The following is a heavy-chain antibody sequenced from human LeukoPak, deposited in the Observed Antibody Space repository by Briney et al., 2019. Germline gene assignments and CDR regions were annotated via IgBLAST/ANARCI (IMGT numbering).Heavy chain of an antibody. V-gene: IGHV3-7*01. CDR3: ARDVVGSLDY. J-gene: IGHJ4*02. Sequence: GGSLRLSCAASGYTFSSYWMAWVRQAPGKGLEWVANIKGDESARHQADSVKGRFTISRDNTRNSLYLQMTNLRGDDTAVYYCARDVVGSLDYWGQGTLVTVSS. CDR2: IKGDESAR. D-gene: IGHD1-26*01. CDR1: GYTFSSYW.